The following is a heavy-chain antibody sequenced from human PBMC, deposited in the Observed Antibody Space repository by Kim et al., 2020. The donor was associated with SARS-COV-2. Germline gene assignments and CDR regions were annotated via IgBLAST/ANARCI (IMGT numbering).Heavy chain of an antibody. D-gene: IGHD6-13*01. CDR3: ARHRIRYSSSWYLPPYFDY. J-gene: IGHJ4*02. V-gene: IGHV4-39*01. Sequence: SETLSLTCTVSGGSISSSSYYWGWIRQPPGKGLEWIGSIYYSGSTYYNPSLKSRVTISVDTSKNQFSLKLSSVTAADTAVYYCARHRIRYSSSWYLPPYFDYWGRGTLVTVSS. CDR2: IYYSGST. CDR1: GGSISSSSYY.